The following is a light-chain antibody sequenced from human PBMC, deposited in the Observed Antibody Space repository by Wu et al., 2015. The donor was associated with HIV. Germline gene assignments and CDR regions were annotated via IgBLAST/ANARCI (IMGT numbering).Light chain of an antibody. J-gene: IGKJ4*01. CDR3: QQYNSYST. V-gene: IGKV1-6*01. CDR2: GAF. CDR1: QDIGND. Sequence: AIQMTQSPSSLSASVGDRVTITCRASQDIGNDLAWYQQKPGKAPQILINGAFSLQNGAPSRFSGSRSGTDFTLTISSLQPEDFATYYCQQYNSYSTFGGGTKVEIK.